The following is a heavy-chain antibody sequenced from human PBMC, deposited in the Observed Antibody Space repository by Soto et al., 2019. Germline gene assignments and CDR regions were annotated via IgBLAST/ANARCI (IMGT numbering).Heavy chain of an antibody. CDR3: AKGTYPGISAPERFAFDT. CDR1: GFTFSNFG. D-gene: IGHD1-20*01. Sequence: QVQLVQSGGGVVHPGGSLRLSCAASGFTFSNFGMHWVRQAPGRGPEWVAVISPDGHFRYYAESVKGRVTISRENSKNTLYLQLDSLRAEDTALYYCAKGTYPGISAPERFAFDTWGQGTLVTVSS. J-gene: IGHJ3*02. CDR2: ISPDGHFR. V-gene: IGHV3-30*18.